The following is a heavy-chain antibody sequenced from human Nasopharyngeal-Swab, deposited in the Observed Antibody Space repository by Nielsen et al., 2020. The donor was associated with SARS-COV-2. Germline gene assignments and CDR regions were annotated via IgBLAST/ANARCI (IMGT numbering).Heavy chain of an antibody. D-gene: IGHD3-3*01. V-gene: IGHV3-30*03. J-gene: IGHJ6*02. CDR3: ARNTYYDFWSGYHYGMDV. Sequence: GESLKISCAASGFTFSSYGMHWVRQAPGKGLEWVAVISYDGSNKYYADSVKGRFTISRDNSKNTLYLQMNSLRAEDTAVYYCARNTYYDFWSGYHYGMDVWGQGTTATVSS. CDR1: GFTFSSYG. CDR2: ISYDGSNK.